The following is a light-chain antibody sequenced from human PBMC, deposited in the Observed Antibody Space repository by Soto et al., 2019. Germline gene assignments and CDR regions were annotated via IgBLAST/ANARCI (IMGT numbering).Light chain of an antibody. CDR1: QSISSW. CDR2: RAS. J-gene: IGKJ1*01. CDR3: LQYNTYWT. Sequence: DIQMTQSPSTLSASVGDRVTITCRARQSISSWLAWYQQKPGKAPKLLIYRASALETGVPSRFSGSGSGTEFTLTISSLQPDDFATYYCLQYNTYWTFGQGTKVEIK. V-gene: IGKV1-5*03.